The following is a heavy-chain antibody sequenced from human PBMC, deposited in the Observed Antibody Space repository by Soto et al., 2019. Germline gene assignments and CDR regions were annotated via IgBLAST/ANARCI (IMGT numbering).Heavy chain of an antibody. D-gene: IGHD4-4*01. J-gene: IGHJ5*02. CDR1: GYTFTSYG. CDR3: ARVKDPLQRRPNWFDP. V-gene: IGHV1-18*01. CDR2: ISAYNGNT. Sequence: QVQLVQSGAEVKKPGASVKVSCKASGYTFTSYGISWVRQAPGQGLEWMGWISAYNGNTNYAQKLQGRVAMTTDTSTSTAYMELRSLRSDGTAVYYCARVKDPLQRRPNWFDPWGQGTLVTVSS.